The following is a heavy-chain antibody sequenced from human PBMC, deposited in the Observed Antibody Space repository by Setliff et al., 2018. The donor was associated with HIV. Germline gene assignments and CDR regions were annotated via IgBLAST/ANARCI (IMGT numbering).Heavy chain of an antibody. CDR2: IYHSGIT. CDR3: ARLGYSGSLVGAFDI. D-gene: IGHD1-26*01. V-gene: IGHV4-38-2*02. J-gene: IGHJ3*02. Sequence: PSETLSLTCTVSGYSISSGYYWGWTRQPPGKGLEWIGSIYHSGITYYNSSLKSRVTISVDTSKNQFSLNLTSVTAADTAVFYCARLGYSGSLVGAFDIWGQGIMVTVSS. CDR1: GYSISSGYY.